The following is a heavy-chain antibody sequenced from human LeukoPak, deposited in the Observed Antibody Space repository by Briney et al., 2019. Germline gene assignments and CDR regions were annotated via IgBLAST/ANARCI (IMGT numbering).Heavy chain of an antibody. CDR2: ISYDGSNK. V-gene: IGHV3-30-3*01. D-gene: IGHD3-22*01. J-gene: IGHJ4*02. Sequence: GGSLRLSCAASGFTFSSYEMNWVRQAPGEGLEWVAVISYDGSNKYYADSVKGRFTISRDNSKNTLYLQTSNLRTEDTAVYYCASSPDSSGYRGYFDYWGQGSPVTVSS. CDR1: GFTFSSYE. CDR3: ASSPDSSGYRGYFDY.